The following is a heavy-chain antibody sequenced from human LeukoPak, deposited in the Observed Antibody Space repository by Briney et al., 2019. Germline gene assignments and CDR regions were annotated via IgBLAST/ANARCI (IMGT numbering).Heavy chain of an antibody. CDR2: LHPEEREV. V-gene: IGHV1-24*01. CDR1: GDTLTEIS. CDR3: ATAEQLV. D-gene: IGHD6-6*01. Sequence: ASMKVSCRVSGDTLTEISIHWVRQTPGKGLEWMGGLHPEEREVIYAKKFQGRVTMTEDSSTDTAYMDLRSLRSEDTAVYYCATAEQLVWGQGTLVTVSS. J-gene: IGHJ4*02.